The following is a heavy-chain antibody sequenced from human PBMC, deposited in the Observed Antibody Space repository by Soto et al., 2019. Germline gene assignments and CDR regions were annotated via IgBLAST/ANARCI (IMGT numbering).Heavy chain of an antibody. Sequence: QVQLVESGGGVVQPGRSLRLSCAASGFTFSSYGMHWVRQAPGKGLEWVAVIWYDGSNKYYADSVKGRFTISRDNSKNTLYLQMNSLRAEDTAVYYCARAYGYYYDSSGYYRGADYWGQGTLVTVSS. CDR2: IWYDGSNK. J-gene: IGHJ4*02. CDR1: GFTFSSYG. CDR3: ARAYGYYYDSSGYYRGADY. D-gene: IGHD3-22*01. V-gene: IGHV3-33*01.